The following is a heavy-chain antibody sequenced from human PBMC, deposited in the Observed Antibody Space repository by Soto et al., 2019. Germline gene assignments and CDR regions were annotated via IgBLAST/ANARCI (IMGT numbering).Heavy chain of an antibody. V-gene: IGHV1-3*05. Sequence: QVQLVQSGAEEKKPGASVKVSCKASGYTFTSYAMHWVRQAPGQRLEWMGWINAGNGNTKYSQKFQGRVTITRDTSASTAYMELSSLRSEDTAVYYCARDGALAAAGTAEALLGYWGQGTLVTVSS. CDR1: GYTFTSYA. D-gene: IGHD6-13*01. CDR3: ARDGALAAAGTAEALLGY. CDR2: INAGNGNT. J-gene: IGHJ4*02.